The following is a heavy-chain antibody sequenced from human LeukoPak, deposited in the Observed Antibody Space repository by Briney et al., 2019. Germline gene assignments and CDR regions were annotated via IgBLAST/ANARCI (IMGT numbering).Heavy chain of an antibody. Sequence: GGSLRLSCAASGFTFSSYSMNWVRQAPGKGLEWVSVIYSGGSTYYADSVKGRFTISRDNSKNTLYPQMNSLRAEDTAVYYCARETRDGYNPQGYWGQGTLVTVSS. V-gene: IGHV3-66*01. CDR3: ARETRDGYNPQGY. D-gene: IGHD5-24*01. CDR2: IYSGGST. J-gene: IGHJ4*02. CDR1: GFTFSSYS.